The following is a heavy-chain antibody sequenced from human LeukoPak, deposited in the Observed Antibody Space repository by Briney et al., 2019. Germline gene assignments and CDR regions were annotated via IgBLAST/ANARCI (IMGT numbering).Heavy chain of an antibody. CDR2: IYTSGST. CDR1: GGSISSYY. Sequence: SETLSLTCTVSGGSISSYYWSWIRQPAGKGLEWIGRIYTSGSTNYNPSLKSRVTMSVDTSKNQFSLKLSSVTAADTAVYYCARPRIAAAGRPAPKGRIYYYYMDVWGKGTTVTVSS. J-gene: IGHJ6*03. D-gene: IGHD6-13*01. CDR3: ARPRIAAAGRPAPKGRIYYYYMDV. V-gene: IGHV4-4*07.